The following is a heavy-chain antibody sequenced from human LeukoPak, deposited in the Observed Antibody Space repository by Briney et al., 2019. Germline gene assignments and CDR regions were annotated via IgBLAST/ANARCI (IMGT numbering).Heavy chain of an antibody. Sequence: ASVKVSCKASGYTFTGYYFHWVRQAPGQGLEWLGWINPNSGGTNYAQKFQGRVTMTWDMSITTAYMELRGLRSDDTAVYYCACSSGTGTTRNYYYYMDVWGKGATVTVSS. V-gene: IGHV1-2*02. D-gene: IGHD1-7*01. CDR1: GYTFTGYY. J-gene: IGHJ6*03. CDR2: INPNSGGT. CDR3: ACSSGTGTTRNYYYYMDV.